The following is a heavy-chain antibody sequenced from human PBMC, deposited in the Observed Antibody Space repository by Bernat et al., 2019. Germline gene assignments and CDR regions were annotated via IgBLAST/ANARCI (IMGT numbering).Heavy chain of an antibody. CDR2: TFYRSKWFN. Sequence: QAQLQPSGPGLVKPSQTLSLTCAISGDSVSSNSAAWNWIRQSPSRGLEWLGRTFYRSKWFNDYAASVKSRITVNADTSKNQFSLHLNSVTPEDTAIYYCALGIHDAFDIWGQGTMVTVSS. CDR1: GDSVSSNSAA. J-gene: IGHJ3*02. V-gene: IGHV6-1*01. CDR3: ALGIHDAFDI. D-gene: IGHD5-18*01.